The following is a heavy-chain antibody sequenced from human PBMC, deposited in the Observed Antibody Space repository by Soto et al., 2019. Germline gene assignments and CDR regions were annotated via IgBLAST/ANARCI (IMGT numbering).Heavy chain of an antibody. D-gene: IGHD5-18*01. Sequence: QVQLVQSGAEVKKPGSSVKVSCKASGGTFSSYAISWMRQAPGQGLEWMGGIIPNFGIANYAQKFQGRVTITADESTSPAYMELSSMRSADTAVYYCARDLEGSYGSYFDYWGQGTLVTVSS. CDR1: GGTFSSYA. V-gene: IGHV1-69*12. J-gene: IGHJ4*02. CDR3: ARDLEGSYGSYFDY. CDR2: IIPNFGIA.